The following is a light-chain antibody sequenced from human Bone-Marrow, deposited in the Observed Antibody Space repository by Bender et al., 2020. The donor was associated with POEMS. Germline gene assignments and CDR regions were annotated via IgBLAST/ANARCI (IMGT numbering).Light chain of an antibody. CDR2: RDT. CDR3: SSFVTNDLVV. V-gene: IGLV1-47*02. Sequence: QSVLTQPPSASGTPGQRVTISCSGSSSNIGRNYVYWYHQLPGTAPKLLIYRDTQRPAGVPDRFSGSKSGTSASLAIPGLQAEDEADYYCSSFVTNDLVVFGGGTKMTVL. CDR1: SSNIGRNY. J-gene: IGLJ2*01.